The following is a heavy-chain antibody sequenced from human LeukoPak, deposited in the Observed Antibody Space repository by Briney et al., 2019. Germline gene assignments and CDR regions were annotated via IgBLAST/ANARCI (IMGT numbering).Heavy chain of an antibody. Sequence: PSETLSLTCTVSGYSISSGYYWGWIRQPPGKGLEWIGSIYHSGSTYYNPFLKSRVTISVDTSKNQFSLKLSSVTAADTAVYYCARQYADTVIITGDVNYFDYWGQGTLVTVSS. CDR3: ARQYADTVIITGDVNYFDY. D-gene: IGHD3-16*01. CDR1: GYSISSGYY. J-gene: IGHJ4*02. CDR2: IYHSGST. V-gene: IGHV4-38-2*02.